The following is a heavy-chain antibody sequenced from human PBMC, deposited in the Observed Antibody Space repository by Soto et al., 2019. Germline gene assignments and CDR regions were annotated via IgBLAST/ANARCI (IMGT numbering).Heavy chain of an antibody. CDR2: INAGNGNT. Sequence: ASVQVSCKASGYTFTSYAMHWVRQAPGQRLEWMGWINAGNGNTKYSQKFQGRVTITRDTSASTAYMELSSLRSEDTAVYYCARGHGVLRYFDYIVVIGYFDYWGHGTLVTVSS. J-gene: IGHJ4*01. V-gene: IGHV1-3*01. D-gene: IGHD3-9*01. CDR1: GYTFTSYA. CDR3: ARGHGVLRYFDYIVVIGYFDY.